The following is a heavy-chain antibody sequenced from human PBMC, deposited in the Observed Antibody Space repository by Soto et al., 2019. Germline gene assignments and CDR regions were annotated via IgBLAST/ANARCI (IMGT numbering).Heavy chain of an antibody. D-gene: IGHD2-15*01. J-gene: IGHJ4*02. V-gene: IGHV4-39*01. CDR2: IYYSGST. CDR1: GGSISSSSYY. CDR3: ARHTPAISISDH. Sequence: QLQLQESGPGLVKPSETLSLTCTVSGGSISSSSYYWGWIRQPPGKGLEWIGSIYYSGSTYYNPSLKRRATTSGDTSKIQSSLTLTSVTAADTAVYSCARHTPAISISDHWGQGTLVTVSS.